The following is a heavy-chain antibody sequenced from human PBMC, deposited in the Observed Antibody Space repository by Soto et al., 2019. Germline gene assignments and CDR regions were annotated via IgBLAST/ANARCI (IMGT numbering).Heavy chain of an antibody. V-gene: IGHV1-3*01. CDR1: GYTFTSYA. CDR3: ARVPGYSIGDL. D-gene: IGHD2-21*01. CDR2: INAGNGNT. Sequence: QVQLVQSGAEVKKPGASVKVSGKASGYTFTSYAMHWVRQAPGQRLEWMGWINAGNGNTKYSPKFQGRVTITRDTSASTAYMELSSLRSEDTAVYYCARVPGYSIGDLWGRGTLVTVSS. J-gene: IGHJ2*01.